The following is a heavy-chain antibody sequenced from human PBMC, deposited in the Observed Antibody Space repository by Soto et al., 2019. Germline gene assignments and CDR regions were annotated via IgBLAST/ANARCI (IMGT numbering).Heavy chain of an antibody. CDR3: ARSSQQQLVPYYYYGMDV. J-gene: IGHJ6*02. CDR2: INAGNGNT. D-gene: IGHD6-13*01. CDR1: GYTFTSYA. Sequence: QVQLVQSGAEVKKPGASVKVSCKASGYTFTSYAMHWVRQAPGQRLEWMGWINAGNGNTKYSQKFQGRVTITRDTSASTAYMELSSLISEDTAVYYCARSSQQQLVPYYYYGMDVWGQGTTVTVSS. V-gene: IGHV1-3*01.